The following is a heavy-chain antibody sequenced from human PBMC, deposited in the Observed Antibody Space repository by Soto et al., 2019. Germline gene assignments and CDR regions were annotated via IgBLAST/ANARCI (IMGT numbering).Heavy chain of an antibody. Sequence: ASVKVSCKASGYTFTSYYMHWVRQAPGQGLEWTGIINPSGGSTSYAQKFQGRVTMTRDTSTSTVYMELRSLRSEDTAVYYCARDGPTYYDILTGYGTFYGMDVWGQGTTVTVSS. V-gene: IGHV1-46*01. J-gene: IGHJ6*02. CDR2: INPSGGST. CDR1: GYTFTSYY. D-gene: IGHD3-9*01. CDR3: ARDGPTYYDILTGYGTFYGMDV.